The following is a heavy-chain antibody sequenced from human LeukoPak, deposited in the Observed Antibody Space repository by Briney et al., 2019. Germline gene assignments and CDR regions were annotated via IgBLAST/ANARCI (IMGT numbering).Heavy chain of an antibody. V-gene: IGHV1-46*01. CDR1: GYTFTSYY. CDR3: ARGLENSWYTTGALAAY. D-gene: IGHD6-13*01. J-gene: IGHJ4*02. Sequence: VASVKVSCKASGYTFTSYYMHWVRQAPGQGLEWMGIMNPSGGTTSYAQKFQGRVTMTRDTSTSTVYMGVSSLRSEDTAVYFCARGLENSWYTTGALAAYWGQGTLVTVSS. CDR2: MNPSGGTT.